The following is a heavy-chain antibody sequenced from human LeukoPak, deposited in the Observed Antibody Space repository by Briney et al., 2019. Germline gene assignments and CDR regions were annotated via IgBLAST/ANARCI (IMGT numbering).Heavy chain of an antibody. V-gene: IGHV1-69*04. D-gene: IGHD3-10*01. CDR1: GGTFSSYA. J-gene: IGHJ4*02. CDR2: IIPILGIA. Sequence: SVKVSCKASGGTFSSYAISWVRQAPGQGLEWMGRIIPILGIANYAQKFQGRVTITADESTSTAYMELSSLRSEDTAVYYCARVAPYGSCYWGQGTLVTVSS. CDR3: ARVAPYGSCY.